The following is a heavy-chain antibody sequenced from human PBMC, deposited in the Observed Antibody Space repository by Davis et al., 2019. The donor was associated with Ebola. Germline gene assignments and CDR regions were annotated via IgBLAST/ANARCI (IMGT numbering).Heavy chain of an antibody. V-gene: IGHV4-34*01. CDR1: GGSFSGYY. CDR2: INHSGST. J-gene: IGHJ4*02. Sequence: SETLSLTCAVYGGSFSGYYWSWIRQPPGKGLEWIGEINHSGSTNYNPSLKSRVTISVDTSKNQFSLKLSSVTAADTAVYYCARRSSSGAPKIDYWGQGTLVTVSS. CDR3: ARRSSSGAPKIDY. D-gene: IGHD6-13*01.